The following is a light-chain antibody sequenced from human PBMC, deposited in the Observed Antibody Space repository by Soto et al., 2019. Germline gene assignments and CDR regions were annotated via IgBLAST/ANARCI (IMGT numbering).Light chain of an antibody. V-gene: IGKV3-20*01. CDR3: QQYGTSPLT. CDR1: QSVSSSY. CDR2: GAV. Sequence: EIELTQSPDTLSLSPGERATLSCRASQSVSSSYLAWYQQKPGQAPRILIHGAVSRATGIPDRFSGSGSGTDLSLTISRLESEDFAVYYCQQYGTSPLTFGGGTKVDIK. J-gene: IGKJ4*01.